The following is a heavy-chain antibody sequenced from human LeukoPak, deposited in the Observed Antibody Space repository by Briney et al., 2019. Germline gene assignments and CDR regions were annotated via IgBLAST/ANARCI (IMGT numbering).Heavy chain of an antibody. CDR1: GFTFDDYA. V-gene: IGHV3-9*01. D-gene: IGHD5-12*01. CDR2: ISWNSGTI. CDR3: AKDEMATITGGDY. J-gene: IGHJ4*02. Sequence: GGSLRLSCAASGFTFDDYALRWVRQAPGKGLEWVSGISWNSGTIGYADSVKGRFTISRDNAKNSLYLQMNSLRAEDTALYYCAKDEMATITGGDYWGQGALVTVSS.